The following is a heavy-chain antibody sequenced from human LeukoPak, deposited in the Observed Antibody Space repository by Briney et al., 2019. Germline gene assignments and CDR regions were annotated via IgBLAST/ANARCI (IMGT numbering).Heavy chain of an antibody. Sequence: AGGSLRLSCAASGFTFSTYSMNWVRQAPGKGLEWVSYISSSSTIRYYADSVKGRFTISRDNTKSSLYLQMNGLRAEDTAVYYCARPHCSGGSCYSSIPGPAHWGRGTLVTVSS. CDR2: ISSSSTIR. V-gene: IGHV3-48*01. D-gene: IGHD2-15*01. CDR3: ARPHCSGGSCYSSIPGPAH. J-gene: IGHJ4*02. CDR1: GFTFSTYS.